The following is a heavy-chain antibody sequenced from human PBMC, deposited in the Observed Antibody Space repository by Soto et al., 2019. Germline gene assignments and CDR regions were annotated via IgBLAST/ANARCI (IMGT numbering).Heavy chain of an antibody. Sequence: QVQLVQSGAEVKKPGSSVKVSCKTSGGTFSSYAISWVRQAPGQGLEWMGGIMPIVGAANYAQKFQGRVTVTADASTSTAYMELRSMRSEATAVYYCARGRRYSGDIVLVPAAIGYGMDVWGQGTTVSVSS. D-gene: IGHD2-2*01. CDR3: ARGRRYSGDIVLVPAAIGYGMDV. J-gene: IGHJ6*02. V-gene: IGHV1-69*12. CDR2: IMPIVGAA. CDR1: GGTFSSYA.